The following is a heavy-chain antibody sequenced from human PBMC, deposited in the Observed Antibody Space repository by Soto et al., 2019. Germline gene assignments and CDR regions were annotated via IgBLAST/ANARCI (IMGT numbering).Heavy chain of an antibody. CDR2: ISYDGSNK. CDR3: ARDGLSYDFWSGYYTDDP. V-gene: IGHV3-30-3*01. Sequence: GGSLRLSCAASGFTFSSYAMHWVRQAPGKGLEWVAVISYDGSNKYYADSVKGRFTISRDNSKNTLYLQMNSLRAEDTAVYYCARDGLSYDFWSGYYTDDPWGQGTLVTVSS. CDR1: GFTFSSYA. D-gene: IGHD3-3*01. J-gene: IGHJ5*02.